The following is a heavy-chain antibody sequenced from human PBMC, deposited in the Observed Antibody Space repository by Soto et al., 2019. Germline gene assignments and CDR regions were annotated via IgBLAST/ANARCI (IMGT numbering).Heavy chain of an antibody. D-gene: IGHD3-10*01. Sequence: EVQLVESGGGVVQPGGSLRLSCAASGLSVGNNYMSWVRQAPGKGLEWVSVIYSGSTTHYADSVKGRFSISRDSSRNTVYLQMNSLRVEDTAVYHCARGYWVQGYGAGTYFDDWGQGTLVTVSS. CDR3: ARGYWVQGYGAGTYFDD. CDR1: GLSVGNNY. CDR2: IYSGSTT. V-gene: IGHV3-66*01. J-gene: IGHJ4*02.